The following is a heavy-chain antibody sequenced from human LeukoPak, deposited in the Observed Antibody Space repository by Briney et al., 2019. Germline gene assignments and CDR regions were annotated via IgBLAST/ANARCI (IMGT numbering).Heavy chain of an antibody. D-gene: IGHD3-16*01. J-gene: IGHJ4*02. V-gene: IGHV3-7*01. CDR3: ARVEFGVPYVYFGS. CDR1: GFTFSGYW. CDR2: IKEDGSAK. Sequence: SGGSLRLSCAASGFTFSGYWMTWVRQAPGKGLEWVANIKEDGSAKYYVDSMKGRFTISRDNAKNSLYLQMNSLRAEDTAVYYCARVEFGVPYVYFGSWGQGTLVTVSS.